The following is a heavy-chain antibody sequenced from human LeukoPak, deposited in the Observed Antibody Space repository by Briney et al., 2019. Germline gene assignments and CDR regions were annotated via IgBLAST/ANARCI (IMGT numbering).Heavy chain of an antibody. D-gene: IGHD3-3*01. CDR1: GYTFTGYY. Sequence: ASVKVSCKASGYTFTGYYMHWVRQAPGQGLEWMGWINPNSGGTNYAQKFQGRVTMTRDTSISTAYMELSRLRSDDTAVYYCARVLSFWSGYFDYWGQGTLVTVSS. CDR3: ARVLSFWSGYFDY. CDR2: INPNSGGT. V-gene: IGHV1-2*02. J-gene: IGHJ4*02.